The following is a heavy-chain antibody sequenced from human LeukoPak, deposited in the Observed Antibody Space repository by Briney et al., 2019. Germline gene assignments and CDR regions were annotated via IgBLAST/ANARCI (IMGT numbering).Heavy chain of an antibody. V-gene: IGHV4-59*01. J-gene: IGHJ4*02. CDR2: MYYDGRT. D-gene: IGHD5-12*01. CDR3: TRGTGWLTTD. Sequence: PSETLSLTGIVSSGSFTSSYWSWFRQSPGKGLEWIGYMYYDGRTNYNSSLKSRVTISIDTSKNQFSLKLTSVTTADTAVYYCTRGTGWLTTDWGQGTLVTVSS. CDR1: SGSFTSSY.